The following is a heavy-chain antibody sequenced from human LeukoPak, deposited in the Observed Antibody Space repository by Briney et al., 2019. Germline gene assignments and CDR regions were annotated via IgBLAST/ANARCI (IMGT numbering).Heavy chain of an antibody. Sequence: SETLSLTCTVSGGSISSGGYYWSWIRQHPGKGLEWIGYIYYSGSTYYNLSLKSRVTISVDTSKNQFSLKLSSVTAADTAVYYCARGYYYYGMDVWGQGTTVTVSS. V-gene: IGHV4-31*03. CDR3: ARGYYYYGMDV. CDR2: IYYSGST. J-gene: IGHJ6*02. CDR1: GGSISSGGYY.